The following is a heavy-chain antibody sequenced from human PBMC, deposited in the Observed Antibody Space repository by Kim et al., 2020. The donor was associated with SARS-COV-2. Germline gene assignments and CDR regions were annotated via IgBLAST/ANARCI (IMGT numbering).Heavy chain of an antibody. CDR2: IYYSGST. CDR1: GGSISSSSYY. V-gene: IGHV4-39*01. D-gene: IGHD6-13*01. CDR3: ARLRSPAAGTYWYFDL. J-gene: IGHJ2*01. Sequence: SETLSLTCTVSGGSISSSSYYWGWIRQPPGKGLEWIGSIYYSGSTYYNPSLKSRVTISVDTSKNQFSLKLSSVTAADTAVYYCARLRSPAAGTYWYFDLWGRGTLVTVSS.